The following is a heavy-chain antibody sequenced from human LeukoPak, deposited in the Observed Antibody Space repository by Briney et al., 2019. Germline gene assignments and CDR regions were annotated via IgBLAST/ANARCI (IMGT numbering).Heavy chain of an antibody. CDR3: LREVDWKYAFDY. Sequence: GRSLRLSCAASGFTFSSSAMSWVRQAPGKGLEWVSAISNNGGYTYYADSVQGRFTISRDNSKSTLCLQMSSLRAEDTALYYCLREVDWKYAFDYWGRGTLVTVSS. D-gene: IGHD1-7*01. V-gene: IGHV3-23*01. CDR1: GFTFSSSA. CDR2: ISNNGGYT. J-gene: IGHJ4*02.